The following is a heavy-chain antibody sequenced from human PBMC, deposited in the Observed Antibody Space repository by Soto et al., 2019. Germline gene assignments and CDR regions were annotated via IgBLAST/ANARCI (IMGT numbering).Heavy chain of an antibody. Sequence: SETLSLTCTVSGGSISNYYWSWIRQPPGRGLEWIGHIFYSGSTNYNPALKSRVTISLDTSQNQFSLKLTSMTAADTAVYYCATGRVYYGSEDWGQGTLVTVSS. CDR3: ATGRVYYGSED. V-gene: IGHV4-59*01. CDR1: GGSISNYY. CDR2: IFYSGST. D-gene: IGHD3-10*01. J-gene: IGHJ4*02.